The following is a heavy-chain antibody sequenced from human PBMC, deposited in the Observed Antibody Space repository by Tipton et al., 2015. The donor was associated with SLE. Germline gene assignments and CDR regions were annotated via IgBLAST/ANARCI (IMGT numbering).Heavy chain of an antibody. Sequence: GLVKPSETLSLTCTVSGGSISSSSYYWGWIRQPPGKGLEWIGSIYYSGSTYYNPSLKSRVTISVDTSKNQFSLKLSSVTAADTAVYYCARDYGADYYYGGMGVWGQGTTVTVSS. D-gene: IGHD4-17*01. CDR3: ARDYGADYYYGGMGV. CDR2: IYYSGST. J-gene: IGHJ6*02. V-gene: IGHV4-39*07. CDR1: GGSISSSSYY.